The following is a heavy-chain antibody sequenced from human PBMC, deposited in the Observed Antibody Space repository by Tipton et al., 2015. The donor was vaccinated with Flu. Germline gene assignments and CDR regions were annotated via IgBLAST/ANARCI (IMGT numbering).Heavy chain of an antibody. J-gene: IGHJ6*02. D-gene: IGHD3-10*01. Sequence: TLSLTCTVSGDSMRRDYFWGWIRQAPGKGLEWIGNIHYSGSPHYNPSLKSRVTISVETSKNQFSLKLNSVTAADTAVYYCTRDQGFGGGMSYDYYALDVWGQGTTVTVSS. CDR2: IHYSGSP. CDR3: TRDQGFGGGMSYDYYALDV. V-gene: IGHV4-38-2*02. CDR1: GDSMRRDYF.